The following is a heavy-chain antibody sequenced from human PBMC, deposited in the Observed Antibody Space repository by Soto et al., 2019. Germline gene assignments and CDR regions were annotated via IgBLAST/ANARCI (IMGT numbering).Heavy chain of an antibody. V-gene: IGHV1-69*13. J-gene: IGHJ4*02. CDR3: ARRGGYDILTGYYRSPFDY. Sequence: ASVKVSCKASGGTFSSYAISWVRQAPGQGLEWMGGIIPIFGTANYAQKFQGRVTITADESTSTAYMELSSLRSEDTAVYYCARRGGYDILTGYYRSPFDYWGQGTLVTVSS. CDR1: GGTFSSYA. D-gene: IGHD3-9*01. CDR2: IIPIFGTA.